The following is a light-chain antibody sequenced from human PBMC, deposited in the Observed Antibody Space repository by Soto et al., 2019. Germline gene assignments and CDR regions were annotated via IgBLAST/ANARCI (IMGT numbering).Light chain of an antibody. CDR3: HQYGTSPQT. Sequence: EIVLTQSPGTLSLSPGERATLSCRASQSVTSSYLAWYQQKPGQDPRLLIYAASSRASAIPDRFSGSGSGTDFTLTISRLEPEDFAVYYCHQYGTSPQTLGQGTKVDIK. CDR2: AAS. CDR1: QSVTSSY. J-gene: IGKJ1*01. V-gene: IGKV3-20*01.